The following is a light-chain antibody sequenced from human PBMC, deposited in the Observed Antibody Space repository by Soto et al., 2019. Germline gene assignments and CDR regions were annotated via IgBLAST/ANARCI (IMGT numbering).Light chain of an antibody. CDR1: QSVSSGH. V-gene: IGKV3-20*01. J-gene: IGKJ1*01. CDR2: GAS. Sequence: DMVLTQSPGTLSLSPGERASLSCRASQSVSSGHLAWYQQKPGQAPRLLIYGASSRATGIPDRFSGSGSGTDFTLTISRLEPEDCAVYYCQQYGHSLWTFGQGTKVEIK. CDR3: QQYGHSLWT.